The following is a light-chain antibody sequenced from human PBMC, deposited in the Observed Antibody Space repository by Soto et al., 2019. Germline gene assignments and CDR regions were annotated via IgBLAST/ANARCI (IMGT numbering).Light chain of an antibody. V-gene: IGKV1-39*01. Sequence: IQMTQSPSSLSASVGDRVIITCRSDHSINNYLNWYQQRPGKVPKLLIYAASTLQSGVPSRFSGSGSGRVFTLTINSLQPEDFGTYYCQQSYSTLGTFGRGTRVE. CDR3: QQSYSTLGT. J-gene: IGKJ4*01. CDR2: AAS. CDR1: HSINNY.